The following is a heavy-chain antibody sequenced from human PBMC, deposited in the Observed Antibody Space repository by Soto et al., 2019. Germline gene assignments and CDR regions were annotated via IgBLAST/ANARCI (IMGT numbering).Heavy chain of an antibody. J-gene: IGHJ4*02. D-gene: IGHD1-7*01. CDR2: INPNSGGT. CDR3: ARTNYLQIIDY. CDR1: GGTFSSYA. Sequence: ASVKVSCKASGGTFSSYAISWVRQAPGQGLEWMGWINPNSGGTNYAQKFQGWVTMTRDTSISTAYMELSRLRSDDTAVYYCARTNYLQIIDYWGQGTLVTVSS. V-gene: IGHV1-2*04.